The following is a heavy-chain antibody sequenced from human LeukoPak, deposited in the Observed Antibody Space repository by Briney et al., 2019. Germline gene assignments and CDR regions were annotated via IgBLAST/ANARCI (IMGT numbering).Heavy chain of an antibody. Sequence: PGGSLRLSCAASGFTFSSYSMNWVRQAPGKGLEWVPYISSLSGTINYADSVKGRFIISRDNAKNSMFLQMNSLRAEDTAVYYCVRDQGGAVSYWGQGTLVTVSS. CDR2: ISSLSGTI. CDR3: VRDQGGAVSY. J-gene: IGHJ4*02. D-gene: IGHD3-16*01. V-gene: IGHV3-48*01. CDR1: GFTFSSYS.